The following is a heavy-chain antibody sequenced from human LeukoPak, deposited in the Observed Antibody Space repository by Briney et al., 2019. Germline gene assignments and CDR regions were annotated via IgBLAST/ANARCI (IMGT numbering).Heavy chain of an antibody. J-gene: IGHJ3*02. Sequence: SETLSLTCTVSGGSISSSSYYWGWIRQPPGKGLEWIGYIYYSGSTNYNPSLKSRVTISVDTSKNQFSLKLSSVTAADTAVYYCARAALYYDSSGPFGGYAFDIWGQGTMVTVSS. CDR2: IYYSGST. D-gene: IGHD3-22*01. CDR1: GGSISSSSYY. V-gene: IGHV4-61*05. CDR3: ARAALYYDSSGPFGGYAFDI.